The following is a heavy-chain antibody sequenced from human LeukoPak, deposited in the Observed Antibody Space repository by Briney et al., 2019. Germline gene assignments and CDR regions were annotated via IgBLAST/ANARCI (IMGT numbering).Heavy chain of an antibody. V-gene: IGHV3-7*01. CDR1: GFTFSSYW. J-gene: IGHJ4*02. CDR3: ARASSRPYSSSWYSDY. D-gene: IGHD6-13*01. Sequence: GGSLRLSCAASGFTFSSYWMSWVRQAPGKGLEWVANIRQDGGDKYYVDSVKGRFTISRDNAKNSLYLQMNSLRAEDTAVYYCARASSRPYSSSWYSDYWGQGTLVTVSS. CDR2: IRQDGGDK.